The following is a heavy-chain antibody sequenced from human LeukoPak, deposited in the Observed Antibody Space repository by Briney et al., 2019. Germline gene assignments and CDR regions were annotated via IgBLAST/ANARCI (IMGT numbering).Heavy chain of an antibody. CDR3: ARDGANTGGIVVVVAATDYYGMDV. CDR2: ISGSGGST. CDR1: GFTFSSYA. Sequence: GGSLRLSCAASGFTFSSYAMSWVRQAPGKGLEWVSAISGSGGSTYYADSVKGRFTISRDNSKNTLYLQMNSLRAEDTAVYYCARDGANTGGIVVVVAATDYYGMDVWGQGTTVTVSS. V-gene: IGHV3-23*01. J-gene: IGHJ6*02. D-gene: IGHD2-15*01.